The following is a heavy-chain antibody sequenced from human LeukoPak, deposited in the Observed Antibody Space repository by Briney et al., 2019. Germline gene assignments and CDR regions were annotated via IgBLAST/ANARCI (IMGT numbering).Heavy chain of an antibody. D-gene: IGHD3-22*01. V-gene: IGHV3-30*03. J-gene: IGHJ4*02. CDR2: IPHDAGKR. Sequence: GGSLRLSCAASGFTLSQYHMHWVRQTPDKGLEWVALIPHDAGKRQYADSVEGRFTISRDNSKNTVYLEMNSLRAEDTAVYYCAREGYYDSSGYYPPPDYWGQGTLVTVSS. CDR3: AREGYYDSSGYYPPPDY. CDR1: GFTLSQYH.